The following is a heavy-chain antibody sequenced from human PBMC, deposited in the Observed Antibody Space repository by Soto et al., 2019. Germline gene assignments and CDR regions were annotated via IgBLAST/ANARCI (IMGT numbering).Heavy chain of an antibody. V-gene: IGHV4-4*07. CDR2: IYTSGST. D-gene: IGHD3-3*01. Sequence: PSETLSLTCTVSGGSISSYYWSWIRQPAGKGLEWIGRIYTSGSTNYNPSLKSRVTMSVDTSKNQFSLKLSSVTAADTAVYYCARDLGNYDFWSGPTNWFDPWGQGTLGTVSS. J-gene: IGHJ5*02. CDR1: GGSISSYY. CDR3: ARDLGNYDFWSGPTNWFDP.